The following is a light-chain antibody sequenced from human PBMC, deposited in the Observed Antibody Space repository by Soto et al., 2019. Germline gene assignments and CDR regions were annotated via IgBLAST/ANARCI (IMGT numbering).Light chain of an antibody. V-gene: IGKV3-20*01. CDR2: GAS. Sequence: EIVLTQSPGTLSLSPGERATLSCRASQSVSSSFLAWYQQKPGQAPRLLIYGASSRATGIPDRFSGSVSGTDFTLTISRLEPEDVAVYYCQPYGNSHLTFGGGTTVEIK. J-gene: IGKJ4*01. CDR1: QSVSSSF. CDR3: QPYGNSHLT.